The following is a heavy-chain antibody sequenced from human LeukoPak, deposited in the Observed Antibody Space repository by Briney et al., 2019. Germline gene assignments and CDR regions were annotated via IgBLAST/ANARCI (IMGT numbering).Heavy chain of an antibody. J-gene: IGHJ4*02. V-gene: IGHV1-24*01. CDR3: ATGRVGATRDYFDY. Sequence: ASVKVSCKASGYSFTSYGFNWVRQAPGKGLEWMGGFDPEDGETIYAQKFQGRVTMTEDTSTDTAYMELSSLRSEDTAVYYCATGRVGATRDYFDYWGQGTLVTVSS. D-gene: IGHD1-26*01. CDR2: FDPEDGET. CDR1: GYSFTSYG.